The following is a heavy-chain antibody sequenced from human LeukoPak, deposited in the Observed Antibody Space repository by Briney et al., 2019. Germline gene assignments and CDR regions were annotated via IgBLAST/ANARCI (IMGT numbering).Heavy chain of an antibody. J-gene: IGHJ3*02. D-gene: IGHD4/OR15-4a*01. CDR3: ARWYCDYGAFDI. Sequence: GGSLRLSCAASGYTFSSHGMHWVRQAPGKGLEWVALIWYDGSKKYYADSVKGRFTISRDNSKNTVYLQMNSLRAEDTAVYYCARWYCDYGAFDIWGQGTMVTVSS. CDR1: GYTFSSHG. V-gene: IGHV3-33*03. CDR2: IWYDGSKK.